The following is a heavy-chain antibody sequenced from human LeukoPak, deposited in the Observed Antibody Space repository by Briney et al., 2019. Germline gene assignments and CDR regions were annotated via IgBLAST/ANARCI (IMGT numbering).Heavy chain of an antibody. CDR1: GYTFTSYG. CDR3: ARETTPRYDSSGYRPPLFDY. J-gene: IGHJ4*02. CDR2: ISAYNGNV. Sequence: ASVKVSCKSSGYTFTSYGISWVRQAPGQGLEWMGWISAYNGNVNYPQKLQGRVTMTTDTSTSTAYMELRSLRSDDTAVYYCARETTPRYDSSGYRPPLFDYWGQGTLVTVSS. V-gene: IGHV1-18*01. D-gene: IGHD3-22*01.